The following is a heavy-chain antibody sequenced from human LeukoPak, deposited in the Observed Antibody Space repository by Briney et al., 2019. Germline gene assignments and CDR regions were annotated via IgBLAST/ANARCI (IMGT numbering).Heavy chain of an antibody. CDR3: ARGPRGIVGARRGWFDP. CDR2: VIPVFGTS. J-gene: IGHJ5*02. CDR1: GGTFRTSG. V-gene: IGHV1-69*13. Sequence: ASVKVSCKASGGTFRTSGVNWVRQAPGQGLEWMGCVIPVFGTSNYAEKFQDRVTITADESTSTAYLELRSLRSDDTAVYYCARGPRGIVGARRGWFDPWGQGTLVTVSS. D-gene: IGHD1-26*01.